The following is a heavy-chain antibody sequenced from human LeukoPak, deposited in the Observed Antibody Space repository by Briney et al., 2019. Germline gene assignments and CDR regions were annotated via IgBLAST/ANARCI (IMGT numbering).Heavy chain of an antibody. CDR3: AREEYSSGWYGFDY. V-gene: IGHV4-61*01. CDR1: GGSVSGGSYY. Sequence: SETLSLTCTVSGGSVSGGSYYWSWIRQPPGKGLEGMGYIYYSGSTNYNPSLKSRVTISVDTSKNQFSLKLSSVTAADTAVYYCAREEYSSGWYGFDYWGQGTLVTVSS. CDR2: IYYSGST. D-gene: IGHD6-19*01. J-gene: IGHJ4*02.